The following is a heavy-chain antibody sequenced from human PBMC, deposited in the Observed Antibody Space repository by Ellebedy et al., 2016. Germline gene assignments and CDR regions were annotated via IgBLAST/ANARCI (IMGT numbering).Heavy chain of an antibody. CDR1: GFTFSSYG. CDR3: ARGGSSRLYDEGAFDI. CDR2: ISYDGSNK. V-gene: IGHV3-30*03. Sequence: GESLKISXAASGFTFSSYGMHWVRQAPGKGLEWVAVISYDGSNKYYADSVKGRFTISRDNSKNSLYLQMNSLRAEDTAVYYCARGGSSRLYDEGAFDIWGQGTMVTVSS. J-gene: IGHJ3*02. D-gene: IGHD2-15*01.